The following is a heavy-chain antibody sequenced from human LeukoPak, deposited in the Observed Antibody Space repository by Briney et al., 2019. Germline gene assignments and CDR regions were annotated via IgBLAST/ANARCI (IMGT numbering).Heavy chain of an antibody. CDR1: GGSFSGYY. CDR2: SNHSGST. D-gene: IGHD3-10*01. Sequence: SETLSLTCGVYGGSFSGYYWSWIRQPPGKGLEWIGESNHSGSTNYNPSLKSRVTISVDTSKNQFSLKLSSVTAADTAVYYCAREYGSGSYYNQKYFQHWGQGTLVTVSS. V-gene: IGHV4-34*01. J-gene: IGHJ1*01. CDR3: AREYGSGSYYNQKYFQH.